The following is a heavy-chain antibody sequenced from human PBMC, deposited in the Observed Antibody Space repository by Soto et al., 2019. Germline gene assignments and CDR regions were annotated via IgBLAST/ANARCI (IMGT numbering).Heavy chain of an antibody. Sequence: SETLSLTCSLSGGAISSYYWSWIRQPPGKGLEWIGYIYYSGSTNYNPSLKSRVTISVDTSKNQFSLKLSSVTAADTAVYYCAREHSSSYYFDYWGQGTLVTVSS. CDR1: GGAISSYY. CDR2: IYYSGST. CDR3: AREHSSSYYFDY. J-gene: IGHJ4*02. V-gene: IGHV4-59*01. D-gene: IGHD6-6*01.